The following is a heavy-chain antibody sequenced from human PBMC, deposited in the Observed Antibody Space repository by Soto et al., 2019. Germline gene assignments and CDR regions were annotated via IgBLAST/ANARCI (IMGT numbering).Heavy chain of an antibody. CDR2: MYKTGST. D-gene: IGHD2-21*02. V-gene: IGHV4-59*01. CDR1: GGSINGYY. J-gene: IGHJ6*02. CDR3: ARDLWGYCGTDCYPLDV. Sequence: SETLYLTCAVYGGSINGYYWSWILQPPGKGLEWIGYMYKTGSTVYNPSFKSRVTISVDTSKNQFSLKLNSVTAADTAVYYCARDLWGYCGTDCYPLDVWGQGTTVTVS.